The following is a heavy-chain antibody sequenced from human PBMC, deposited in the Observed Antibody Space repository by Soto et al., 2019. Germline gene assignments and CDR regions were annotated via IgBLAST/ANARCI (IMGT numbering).Heavy chain of an antibody. Sequence: SDSLSLTCAVYGGSFSGYYWSWIRQTPGKGLEWIGEINHSGSTNYNPSLKSRVTISVDTSKNQFSLKLSSVTAADTAVYYCARGYYSSSLKTQFDYWGQGTLVTVSS. CDR1: GGSFSGYY. D-gene: IGHD6-13*01. CDR3: ARGYYSSSLKTQFDY. V-gene: IGHV4-34*01. J-gene: IGHJ4*02. CDR2: INHSGST.